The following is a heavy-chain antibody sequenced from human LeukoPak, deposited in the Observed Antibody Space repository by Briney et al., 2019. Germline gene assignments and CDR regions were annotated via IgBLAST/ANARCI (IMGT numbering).Heavy chain of an antibody. CDR1: GFTFSNCA. D-gene: IGHD2-2*01. J-gene: IGHJ4*02. V-gene: IGHV3-23*01. Sequence: GGSLRLSCAASGFTFSNCAMSWVRQAPGKGLEWVSAISGSGGSTYYADSVKGRFTISRDNSKNTVYLQMNSLRAEDTAVYYCASRYCSSTSCYYDYFDYWGQGTLVTVSS. CDR2: ISGSGGST. CDR3: ASRYCSSTSCYYDYFDY.